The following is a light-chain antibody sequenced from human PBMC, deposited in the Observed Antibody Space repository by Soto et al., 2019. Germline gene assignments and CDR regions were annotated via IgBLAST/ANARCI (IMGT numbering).Light chain of an antibody. CDR1: NIETKG. CDR2: DDS. J-gene: IGLJ2*01. V-gene: IGLV3-21*02. CDR3: QVWDITSDHPVV. Sequence: SYELTQPPSVSVARGQTARITCGGDNIETKGVHWYQQKPGQAPMLVVSDDSDRPSGIPERFSGSNSGHTATLTISTVEAGDEADYYCQVWDITSDHPVVFGGGTKMTVL.